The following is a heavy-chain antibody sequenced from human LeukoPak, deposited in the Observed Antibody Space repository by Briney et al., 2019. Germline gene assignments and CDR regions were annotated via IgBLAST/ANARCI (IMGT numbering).Heavy chain of an antibody. V-gene: IGHV1-69*13. Sequence: SVKASCKASGGTFSSYAISWVRQAPGQGLEWMGGIIPIFGTANYAQKFQGRVTITADESTSTAYMGLSSLRSEDTAVYYCAGHYYDSSGFDYWGQGTLVTVSS. CDR2: IIPIFGTA. CDR1: GGTFSSYA. J-gene: IGHJ4*02. D-gene: IGHD3-22*01. CDR3: AGHYYDSSGFDY.